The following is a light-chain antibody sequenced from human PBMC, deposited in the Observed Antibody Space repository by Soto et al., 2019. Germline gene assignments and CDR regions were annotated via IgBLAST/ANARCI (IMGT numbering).Light chain of an antibody. CDR1: SSDVGGYKY. CDR3: SSYRSSSVV. V-gene: IGLV2-14*01. Sequence: QSVLTQPASVSGSPGQSITISCIGTSSDVGGYKYVSWYQQHPGKAPKLMIYEVSNRPSGVPNRFSGSKSGNTASLAISGLQAEDEADYYCSSYRSSSVVFGGGTKLTVL. J-gene: IGLJ2*01. CDR2: EVS.